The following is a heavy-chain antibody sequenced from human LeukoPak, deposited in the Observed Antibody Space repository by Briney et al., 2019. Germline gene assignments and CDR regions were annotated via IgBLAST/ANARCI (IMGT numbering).Heavy chain of an antibody. D-gene: IGHD4-17*01. J-gene: IGHJ4*02. CDR2: IRYDGSNK. V-gene: IGHV3-30*02. CDR1: GFTFSSYG. CDR3: AKGLYGDYVVDY. Sequence: GGSLRLSCAASGFTFSSYGMHWVRQAPGKGLEWVAFIRYDGSNKYYADSVKGRFTISRDNSKNTLYLQMNSLRTEDTAVYYCAKGLYGDYVVDYWGQGTLVTVSS.